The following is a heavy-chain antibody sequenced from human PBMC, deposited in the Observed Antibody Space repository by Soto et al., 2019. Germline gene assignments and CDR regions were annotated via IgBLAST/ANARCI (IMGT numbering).Heavy chain of an antibody. J-gene: IGHJ4*02. CDR1: GGSISSYY. CDR3: ARDQAGYSSGGIDY. D-gene: IGHD6-19*01. CDR2: IYYSGST. V-gene: IGHV4-59*01. Sequence: SETLSLTCTVSGGSISSYYWGWIRQPPGKGLEWIGYIYYSGSTNYNPSLKSRVTISVDTSKNQFSLKLSSVTAADTAVYYCARDQAGYSSGGIDYWGQGTLVTVSS.